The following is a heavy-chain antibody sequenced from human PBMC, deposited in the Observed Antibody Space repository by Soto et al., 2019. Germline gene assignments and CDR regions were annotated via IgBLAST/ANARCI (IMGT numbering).Heavy chain of an antibody. CDR1: GFTFSSYA. Sequence: PGGSLRLSCAASGFTFSSYAMSWVRQAPGKGLEWVSATSGSGGSSYYADSVKGRFTISRDNSKNTLYLQMNSLRAEDTAVYYCAKDVGCSGGSCYSAIGSPPHAFDIWGQGTMVTVSS. V-gene: IGHV3-23*01. J-gene: IGHJ3*02. CDR2: TSGSGGSS. D-gene: IGHD2-15*01. CDR3: AKDVGCSGGSCYSAIGSPPHAFDI.